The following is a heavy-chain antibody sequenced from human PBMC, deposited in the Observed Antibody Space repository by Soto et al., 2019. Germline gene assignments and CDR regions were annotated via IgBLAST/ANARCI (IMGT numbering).Heavy chain of an antibody. Sequence: GESLKISCQGSGYSFINYWINWVRQMPGKGLEWMGRIDPSDSETYYSPSFQGHVSISADKSINTAYLQWSSLRASDTAIYYCARGGFGSGPGGWFDPWGQGTLVTVSS. D-gene: IGHD3-10*01. CDR1: GYSFINYW. V-gene: IGHV5-10-1*01. CDR3: ARGGFGSGPGGWFDP. CDR2: IDPSDSET. J-gene: IGHJ5*02.